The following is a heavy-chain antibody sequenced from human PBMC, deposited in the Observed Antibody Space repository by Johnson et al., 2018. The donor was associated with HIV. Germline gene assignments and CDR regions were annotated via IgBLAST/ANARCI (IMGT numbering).Heavy chain of an antibody. CDR3: AKAYSSSPGAFDI. V-gene: IGHV3-23*04. J-gene: IGHJ3*02. CDR2: ISGSGGST. Sequence: VQLVESGGGLVQPGGSLKLSCAASGFTFSSYAMSWVRQAPGKGLEWVSAISGSGGSTYYADSVKGRFTISRDNSKNTLYLQMNSRRAEDTAVYYCAKAYSSSPGAFDIWGQGTMVTVSS. D-gene: IGHD6-13*01. CDR1: GFTFSSYA.